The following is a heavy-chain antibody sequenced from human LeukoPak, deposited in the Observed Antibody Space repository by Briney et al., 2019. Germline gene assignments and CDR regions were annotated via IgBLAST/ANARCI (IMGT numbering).Heavy chain of an antibody. D-gene: IGHD3-16*01. CDR2: IYYSGST. CDR1: GGSISSYY. Sequence: SSETLSLTCTVSGGSISSYYWSWIRQPPGKGLEWIGYIYYSGSTNYNPSLKSRVTISVDTSKNQFSLKLSSVTAADTAVYYCARLGGSYYYYGMDVWGQGTTVTVSS. V-gene: IGHV4-59*08. J-gene: IGHJ6*02. CDR3: ARLGGSYYYYGMDV.